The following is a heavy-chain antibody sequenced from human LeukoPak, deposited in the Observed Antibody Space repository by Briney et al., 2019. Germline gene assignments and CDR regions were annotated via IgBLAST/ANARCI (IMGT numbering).Heavy chain of an antibody. CDR3: AKRPGNSSGWYYFDY. CDR2: ISKDGGTQ. V-gene: IGHV3-64D*09. J-gene: IGHJ4*02. CDR1: GFAFSSYA. D-gene: IGHD6-19*01. Sequence: GGSLRLSCSASGFAFSSYAMYWVRQAPGKGLEYVSAISKDGGTQYPADSVKGRITISRDNSKNTLYLQMSSLRPEDTAVYYCAKRPGNSSGWYYFDYWGQGTLVTVSS.